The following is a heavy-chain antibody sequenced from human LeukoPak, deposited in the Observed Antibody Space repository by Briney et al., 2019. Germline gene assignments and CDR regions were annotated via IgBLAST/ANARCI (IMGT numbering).Heavy chain of an antibody. J-gene: IGHJ6*02. CDR1: GFTFSDYY. Sequence: GGSLRLSCAASGFTFSDYYMSWIRQAPGKGLEWVSYISSSGSTIYYADSVKGRFTISRDNAKNSLYLQMNSLRAEDTAVYFCARDYGRSRDYGMDVWGQGTTVTVSS. V-gene: IGHV3-11*04. CDR2: ISSSGSTI. D-gene: IGHD3-10*01. CDR3: ARDYGRSRDYGMDV.